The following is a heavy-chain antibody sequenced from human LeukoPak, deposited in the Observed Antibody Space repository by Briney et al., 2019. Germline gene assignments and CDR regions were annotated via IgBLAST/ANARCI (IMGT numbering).Heavy chain of an antibody. CDR2: IYYSGST. Sequence: SETLSLTCTVSGGSISSSSYYWGWIRQPPGKGLEWIGSIYYSGSTYYNPSLKSRVTISVDTSKNQFSLKLSSVTAADTAVYYCARGLGSSGWPGNYYYYMDVWGKGTTVTVSS. CDR3: ARGLGSSGWPGNYYYYMDV. CDR1: GGSISSSSYY. V-gene: IGHV4-39*07. J-gene: IGHJ6*03. D-gene: IGHD6-19*01.